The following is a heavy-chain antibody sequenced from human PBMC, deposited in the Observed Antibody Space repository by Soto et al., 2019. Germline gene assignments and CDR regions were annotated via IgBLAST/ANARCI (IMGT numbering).Heavy chain of an antibody. J-gene: IGHJ6*03. V-gene: IGHV1-8*01. CDR2: MNPNSGNT. CDR3: AKLTEYYYYMDV. D-gene: IGHD2-15*01. CDR1: GYTFTSYD. Sequence: ASVKVSCKASGYTFTSYDINWVRQATGQGLEWMGWMNPNSGNTGYAQKFQGRVTMTRNTSISTAYMELSSLRSEDTAVYYCAKLTEYYYYMDVWDKGTTVTVSS.